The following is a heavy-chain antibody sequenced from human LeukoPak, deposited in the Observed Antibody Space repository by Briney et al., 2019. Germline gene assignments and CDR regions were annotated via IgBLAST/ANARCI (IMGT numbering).Heavy chain of an antibody. CDR1: GFTFSSYA. D-gene: IGHD1-7*01. Sequence: PGGSLRLSCAASGFTFSSYAMHWVCQAPGKGLEWVAVISYDGSNKYYADSVKGRFTISRDNSKNTLYLQMNSLRAEDTAVYYCARVTGLELQACDYWGQGTLVTVSS. V-gene: IGHV3-30-3*01. CDR2: ISYDGSNK. J-gene: IGHJ4*02. CDR3: ARVTGLELQACDY.